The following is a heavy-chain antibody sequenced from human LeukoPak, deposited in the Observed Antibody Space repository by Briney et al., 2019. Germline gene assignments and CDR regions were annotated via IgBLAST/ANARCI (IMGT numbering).Heavy chain of an antibody. CDR3: ARGSTVTTGLMGYFDY. CDR2: FYTSGST. J-gene: IGHJ4*02. Sequence: PSETLSLTCTVSGGSMSSYYWSWIRQPAGKGLELLGRFYTSGSTNYSPSLNSQVTMSVDKSKTQFSLKLSSVTAADTAVYYCARGSTVTTGLMGYFDYWGQGTLVTVSS. D-gene: IGHD4-17*01. CDR1: GGSMSSYY. V-gene: IGHV4-4*07.